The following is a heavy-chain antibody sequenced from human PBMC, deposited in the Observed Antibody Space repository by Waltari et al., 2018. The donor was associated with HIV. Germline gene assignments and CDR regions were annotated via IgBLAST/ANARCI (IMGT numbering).Heavy chain of an antibody. CDR1: GGSISSSNW. Sequence: QVQLQESGPGLVKPSGTLSLTCAVSGGSISSSNWWSWVRQPPGKGLEWIGEIYHSGSTNYNPSLKSRVTISVDKSKNQFSLKLSSVTAADTAVYYCARAGHGPDYGDYVGIDYWGQGTLVTVSS. J-gene: IGHJ4*02. CDR3: ARAGHGPDYGDYVGIDY. V-gene: IGHV4-4*02. D-gene: IGHD4-17*01. CDR2: IYHSGST.